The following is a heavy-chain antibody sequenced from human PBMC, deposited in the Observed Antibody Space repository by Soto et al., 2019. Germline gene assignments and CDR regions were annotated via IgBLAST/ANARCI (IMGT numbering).Heavy chain of an antibody. D-gene: IGHD3-10*01. CDR2: INPNSGGT. J-gene: IGHJ3*02. Sequence: QVQLVQSGAEVKKPGASVKVSCKASGYTFTGYYMHWVRQAPGQGLEWMGWINPNSGGTNYAQKFQGWVTMTRDTYISTAYMELSRLRSDDTAVYYCARVAHRWEFDAFDIWGQGTMVTVSS. CDR1: GYTFTGYY. CDR3: ARVAHRWEFDAFDI. V-gene: IGHV1-2*04.